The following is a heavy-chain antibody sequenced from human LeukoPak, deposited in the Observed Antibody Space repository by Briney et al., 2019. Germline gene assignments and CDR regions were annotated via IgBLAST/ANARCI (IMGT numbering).Heavy chain of an antibody. V-gene: IGHV3-74*01. Sequence: GGSLRLSCAASGFSFSTYWMHWVRQAPGKGLVWVSRINSDGSSTNYGDSVKGRFTISRDNAKNTLYLQMDSLRAEDTSVYYCAGDELEEAFDFWGQGTMVTVSS. J-gene: IGHJ3*01. CDR2: INSDGSST. CDR1: GFSFSTYW. D-gene: IGHD6-6*01. CDR3: AGDELEEAFDF.